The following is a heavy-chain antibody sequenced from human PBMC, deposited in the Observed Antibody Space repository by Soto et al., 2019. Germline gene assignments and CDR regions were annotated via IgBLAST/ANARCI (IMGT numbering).Heavy chain of an antibody. CDR1: GASVAGGSYY. V-gene: IGHV4-30-4*01. CDR3: ARDTYSGYDFGL. D-gene: IGHD5-12*01. CDR2: IPSRGRP. Sequence: QVQLRESGPGLVKPSQTLSLNCSVSGASVAGGSYYWSWVRQPPGTCLEWIGYIPSRGRPFYNPSLTSRGTISADTSKNQLALQLTSVTAADTAVYYCARDTYSGYDFGLWGQGTLVTVSS. J-gene: IGHJ5*02.